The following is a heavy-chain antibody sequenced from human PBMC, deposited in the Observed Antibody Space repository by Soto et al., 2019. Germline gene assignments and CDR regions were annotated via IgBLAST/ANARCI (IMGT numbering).Heavy chain of an antibody. D-gene: IGHD6-13*01. Sequence: SETLSLTCTVSGGSISSGGYYWSWIRQHPGKGLEWIGYIYYSGSTYYNPSLKSRVTISVDTSKNQFSLKLSSVTAADTVVYYCARARIAAAGAFDYWGQGTLVTVSS. CDR1: GGSISSGGYY. CDR3: ARARIAAAGAFDY. J-gene: IGHJ4*02. CDR2: IYYSGST. V-gene: IGHV4-31*03.